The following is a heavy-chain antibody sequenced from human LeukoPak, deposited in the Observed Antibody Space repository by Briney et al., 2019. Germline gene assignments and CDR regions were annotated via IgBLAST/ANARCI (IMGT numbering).Heavy chain of an antibody. J-gene: IGHJ4*02. Sequence: PGGSLRPSCAASGFTFSSYWMSWVRQAPGKGLEWVANIKQDGSEKYYVDSVKGRFTISRDNAKNSLYLQMNSLRAEDTAVYYCARDISELELDYWGQGTLVTVSS. D-gene: IGHD1-7*01. CDR3: ARDISELELDY. CDR1: GFTFSSYW. CDR2: IKQDGSEK. V-gene: IGHV3-7*01.